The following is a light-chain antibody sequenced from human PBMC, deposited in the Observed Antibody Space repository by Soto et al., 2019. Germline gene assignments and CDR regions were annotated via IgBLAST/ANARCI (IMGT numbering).Light chain of an antibody. Sequence: EVVMTQSPATLSVSPGERVTLSCRASQSINAHLAWYQQKPGQAPRLLIHGASTRATGIPARFSGSGYGTEFISAISSLQSEDFAVYYCQQYNTWLWTFGQGTKVEIQ. J-gene: IGKJ1*01. V-gene: IGKV3-15*01. CDR1: QSINAH. CDR2: GAS. CDR3: QQYNTWLWT.